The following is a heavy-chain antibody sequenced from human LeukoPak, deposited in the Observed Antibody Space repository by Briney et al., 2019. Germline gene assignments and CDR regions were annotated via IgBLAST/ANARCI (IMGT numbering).Heavy chain of an antibody. J-gene: IGHJ6*03. CDR2: ISNSGST. CDR3: GRDALVGYFSYYYMDV. D-gene: IGHD2-15*01. Sequence: KPSETLSLTCTVSGGAITSHYWTWIRQSPVKGLEWIGDISNSGSTSYNPSLKNRVTVSIDTSKNQFSLKLSSVTAADTAVYYCGRDALVGYFSYYYMDVWGKGTTVTVSS. CDR1: GGAITSHY. V-gene: IGHV4-59*11.